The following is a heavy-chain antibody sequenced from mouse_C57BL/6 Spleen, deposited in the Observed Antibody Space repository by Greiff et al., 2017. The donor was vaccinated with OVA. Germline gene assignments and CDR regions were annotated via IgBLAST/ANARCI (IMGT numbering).Heavy chain of an antibody. J-gene: IGHJ4*01. V-gene: IGHV2-2*01. CDR2: IWSGGST. Sequence: QVQLKESGPGLVQPSQSLSITCTVSGFSLTSYGVHWVRQSPGKGLEWLGVIWSGGSTDYNAAFISRLSISKDNSKSQVFFKMNSLQADDTAIYYSARDYYGSSPYYYAMDYWGQGTSVTVSS. CDR1: GFSLTSYG. D-gene: IGHD1-1*01. CDR3: ARDYYGSSPYYYAMDY.